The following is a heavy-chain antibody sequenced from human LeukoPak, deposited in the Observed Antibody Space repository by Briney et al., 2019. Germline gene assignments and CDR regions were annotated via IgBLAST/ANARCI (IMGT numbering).Heavy chain of an antibody. D-gene: IGHD2-15*01. J-gene: IGHJ4*02. CDR1: GFTFSTYW. V-gene: IGHV3-7*01. CDR2: IKQDGSEK. CDR3: ARDYTFLSRYRSGGTCYAPEY. Sequence: PGGSLRLSCAASGFTFSTYWMSWVRQAPGKGLEWVANIKQDGSEKYYVDSVKGRFTISRDNAKNSLYLQMNSLRAEDTAVYYCARDYTFLSRYRSGGTCYAPEYWGQGTLVTVSS.